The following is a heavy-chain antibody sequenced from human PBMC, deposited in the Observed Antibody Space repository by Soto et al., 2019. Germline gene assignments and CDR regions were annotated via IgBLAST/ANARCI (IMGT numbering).Heavy chain of an antibody. CDR3: ARRNLGATPDAFDI. D-gene: IGHD1-26*01. CDR2: IYHSGST. J-gene: IGHJ3*02. V-gene: IGHV4-38-2*01. Sequence: SETLSLTCAVSGYSISSGYYWGWIRQPPGKGLEWIGSIYHSGSTYYNPSLKSRVTISVDTPKNQFSLKLSSVTAADTAVYYCARRNLGATPDAFDIWGQGTMVTVSS. CDR1: GYSISSGYY.